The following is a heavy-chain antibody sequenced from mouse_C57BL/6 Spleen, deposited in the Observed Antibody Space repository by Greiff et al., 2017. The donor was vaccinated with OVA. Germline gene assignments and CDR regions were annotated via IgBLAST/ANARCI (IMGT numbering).Heavy chain of an antibody. J-gene: IGHJ4*01. Sequence: VQLQQPGTELVKPGASVKLSCKASGYTFTSYWMHWVKQRPGQGLEWIGNINPSNGGTNYNEKFKSKATLTVDKSSSTAYMHLSSLTSEDSAVYYCARDLLWLRSYLHYYAMDYWGQGTSVTVSS. V-gene: IGHV1-53*01. CDR3: ARDLLWLRSYLHYYAMDY. CDR2: INPSNGGT. CDR1: GYTFTSYW. D-gene: IGHD2-2*01.